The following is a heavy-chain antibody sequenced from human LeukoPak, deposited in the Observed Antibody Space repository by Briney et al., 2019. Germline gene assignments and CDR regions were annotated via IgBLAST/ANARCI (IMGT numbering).Heavy chain of an antibody. CDR1: GFTVSTNY. V-gene: IGHV3-66*01. CDR3: ASILRSSSGYYFDY. CDR2: IYSGDTT. J-gene: IGHJ4*02. Sequence: GGSLRLSCAASGFTVSTNYMSWVRQAPGNGLEWVSVIYSGDTTFYADSVRGKFTISRDNSKNTLYLQMNSPIAEDTAVYYCASILRSSSGYYFDYWGQGTLVTVSS. D-gene: IGHD3-10*01.